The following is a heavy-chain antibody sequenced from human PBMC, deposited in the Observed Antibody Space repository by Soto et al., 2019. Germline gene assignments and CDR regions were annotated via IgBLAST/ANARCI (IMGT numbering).Heavy chain of an antibody. CDR2: IYYSGST. CDR3: ARDRGNYGAVFFDY. Sequence: SETLSLTCTVSGGSISSGGYYWSWIRQHPGKGLEWIGYIYYSGSTYYNPSLKSRVTISVDTSKNQFSLKLSSVTAADTAVYYCARDRGNYGAVFFDYWGQGTLVTV. V-gene: IGHV4-31*03. J-gene: IGHJ4*02. D-gene: IGHD4-17*01. CDR1: GGSISSGGYY.